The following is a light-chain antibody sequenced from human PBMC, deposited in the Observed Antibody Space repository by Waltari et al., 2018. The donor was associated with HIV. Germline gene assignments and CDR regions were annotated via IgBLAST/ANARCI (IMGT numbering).Light chain of an antibody. CDR2: SAS. CDR1: PSVSSN. J-gene: IGKJ2*01. CDR3: QQYNNWPPYT. Sequence: VMTQSPAPLSVTPGGRATLFCRASPSVSSNLAWYQQTPGPAPRLLIYSASTRATGIAVRFSGSGSGTEFTLTINSLQSEEFAVYYCQQYNNWPPYTVGQGTKLEIK. V-gene: IGKV3-15*01.